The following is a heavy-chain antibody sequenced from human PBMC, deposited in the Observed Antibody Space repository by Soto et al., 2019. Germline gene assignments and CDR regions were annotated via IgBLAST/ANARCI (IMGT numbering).Heavy chain of an antibody. CDR1: GGTFSSYA. V-gene: IGHV1-69*01. J-gene: IGHJ6*02. Sequence: QVQLVQSGAEVKKPGSSVKVSCKASGGTFSSYAISWVRQAPGQGLEWMGGIIPIFGTANYAQKFQGRVTITADESTSTAYMELSSLRSEDTAVYYSARNYYGSRSYPHYYYYGMDVWGQGTTVTVSS. CDR3: ARNYYGSRSYPHYYYYGMDV. D-gene: IGHD3-10*01. CDR2: IIPIFGTA.